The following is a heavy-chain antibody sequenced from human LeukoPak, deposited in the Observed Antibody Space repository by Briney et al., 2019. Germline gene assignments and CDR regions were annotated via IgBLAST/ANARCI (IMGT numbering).Heavy chain of an antibody. D-gene: IGHD6-6*01. Sequence: SETLSLTCIISGYTISSGYQWGWIRQPPGKGLEWIGNINYCVSTYYNQSLKVRLTNSVDRSNNLFSLNLNYVPDADTAVYYCARIIAASQDVFDIWGQGTMITVSS. J-gene: IGHJ3*02. CDR3: ARIIAASQDVFDI. V-gene: IGHV4-38-2*02. CDR1: GYTISSGYQ. CDR2: INYCVST.